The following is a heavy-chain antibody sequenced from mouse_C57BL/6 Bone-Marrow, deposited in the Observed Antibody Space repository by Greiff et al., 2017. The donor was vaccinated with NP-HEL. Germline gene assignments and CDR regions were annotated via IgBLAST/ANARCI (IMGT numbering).Heavy chain of an antibody. V-gene: IGHV1-59*01. CDR3: ARDSNLDY. Sequence: VQLQQPGAELVRPGTSVKLSCKASGYTFTSYWMHWVKQRPGQGLEWIGVIDPSDSYTNYNQKFKGKATLTVDTSSSTAYMQVSSLTSEDSAVYYCARDSNLDYWGQGTTLTVSS. D-gene: IGHD2-5*01. CDR1: GYTFTSYW. J-gene: IGHJ2*01. CDR2: IDPSDSYT.